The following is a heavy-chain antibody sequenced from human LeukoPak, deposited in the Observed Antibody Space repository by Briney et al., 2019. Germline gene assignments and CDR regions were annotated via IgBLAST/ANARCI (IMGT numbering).Heavy chain of an antibody. D-gene: IGHD5-12*01. Sequence: GGSLRLSCAASGFTFSTYGMNWVRQAPGKGLEWVAVIWYDGSNKYSADSVQGRFTISRDNSKNMLYLQMNSLKTGDTAVYYCARLARIVATIGAGDNWFDPWGQGTLVTVSS. CDR2: IWYDGSNK. V-gene: IGHV3-33*01. CDR1: GFTFSTYG. CDR3: ARLARIVATIGAGDNWFDP. J-gene: IGHJ5*02.